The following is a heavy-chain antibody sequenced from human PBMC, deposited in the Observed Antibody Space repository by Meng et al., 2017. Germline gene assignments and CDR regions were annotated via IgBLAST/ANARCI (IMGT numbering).Heavy chain of an antibody. Sequence: VQPEASGPGLVKPSGTLSLTCAVSGGPISSSNGWSWVRQPPGKGLEWIGEIYHSGSTNYNPSLKSRVTISVDKSKNQFSLKLSSVTAADTAVYYCARWSIYCSGGSCYSFDYWGQGTLVTVSS. CDR1: GGPISSSNG. CDR2: IYHSGST. CDR3: ARWSIYCSGGSCYSFDY. J-gene: IGHJ4*02. D-gene: IGHD2-15*01. V-gene: IGHV4-4*02.